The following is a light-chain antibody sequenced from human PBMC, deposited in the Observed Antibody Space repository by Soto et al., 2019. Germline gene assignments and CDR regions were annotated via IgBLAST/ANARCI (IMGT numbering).Light chain of an antibody. CDR3: QQYNNWPPWK. CDR1: ESVSTN. CDR2: GAS. V-gene: IGKV3D-15*01. J-gene: IGKJ1*01. Sequence: ETVMTQSPATVSVSPGERAALSCRGSESVSTNLAWYQQKPGQAPRLLIYGASNRATGIPARFSGSGSGTEFTLTISSLQSEDFAVYYCQQYNNWPPWKFGQGTKVDIK.